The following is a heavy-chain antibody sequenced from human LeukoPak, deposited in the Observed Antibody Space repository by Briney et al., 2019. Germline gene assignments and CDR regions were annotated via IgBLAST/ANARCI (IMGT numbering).Heavy chain of an antibody. Sequence: GGSLRLFCAASGFSFSTYGMHWVRQAPGKGLEWVALIWNAGTNTYYADSVKGRFTISRDNSKNTLYLQMNSLRAEDTVVYYCVGDTPPGGDYYLDYWGQGTLVIVSS. CDR1: GFSFSTYG. V-gene: IGHV3-33*01. D-gene: IGHD3-16*01. CDR2: IWNAGTNT. J-gene: IGHJ4*02. CDR3: VGDTPPGGDYYLDY.